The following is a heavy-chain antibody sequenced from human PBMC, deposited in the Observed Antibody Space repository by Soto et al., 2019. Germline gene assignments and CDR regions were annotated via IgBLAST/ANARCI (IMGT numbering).Heavy chain of an antibody. J-gene: IGHJ4*02. D-gene: IGHD3-10*01. Sequence: PGGSLSLSCVASGFTFDDHAMHWVRLAPGKGLEWVSGITYYGGIIAYADSVKGRFTISRDNAKSSLYLQLNSLSADDSALYYCVKDECMVRAHIDYWGQGTLVTVSS. V-gene: IGHV3-9*01. CDR2: ITYYGGII. CDR3: VKDECMVRAHIDY. CDR1: GFTFDDHA.